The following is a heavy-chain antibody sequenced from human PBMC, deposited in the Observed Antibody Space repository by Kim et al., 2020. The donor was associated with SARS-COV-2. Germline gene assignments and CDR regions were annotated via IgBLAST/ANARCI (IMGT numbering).Heavy chain of an antibody. Sequence: ASVKVSCKASGYTFTSYAMHWVRQAPGQRLEWMGWINAGNGNTKYSQKLQGRVTITRDTSASTAYMELSSLRSEDTAVYYCARGIGGYSYGGLDYWGQGTLVTVSS. CDR1: GYTFTSYA. V-gene: IGHV1-3*01. J-gene: IGHJ4*02. CDR3: ARGIGGYSYGGLDY. D-gene: IGHD5-18*01. CDR2: INAGNGNT.